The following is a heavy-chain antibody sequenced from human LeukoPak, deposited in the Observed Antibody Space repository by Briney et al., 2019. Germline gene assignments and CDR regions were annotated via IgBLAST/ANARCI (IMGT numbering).Heavy chain of an antibody. CDR1: GASISSYY. D-gene: IGHD3-10*01. J-gene: IGHJ3*02. Sequence: SETLSLTCTVSGASISSYYWSWIRQPAGKALEWIGRIYVTGSTTYNPSLESRVTMSLDTSKNHFSLKLRSVTAADTAVYYCAKSNGYGLVDIWGQGTMVTVSS. V-gene: IGHV4-4*07. CDR3: AKSNGYGLVDI. CDR2: IYVTGST.